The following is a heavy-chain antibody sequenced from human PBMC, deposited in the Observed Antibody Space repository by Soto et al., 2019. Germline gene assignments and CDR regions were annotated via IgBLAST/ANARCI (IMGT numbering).Heavy chain of an antibody. V-gene: IGHV4-61*08. CDR2: IYYSGST. Sequence: SETLSLTCTVSGGSISSGDYYWSWIRQPPGKGLEWIGYIYYSGSTNCNPSLKSRVTISVDTSKNQFSLKLSSVTAADTAVYYCARVLRILYHPGGFDPWGQGTLVTVSS. CDR3: ARVLRILYHPGGFDP. J-gene: IGHJ5*02. CDR1: GGSISSGDYY. D-gene: IGHD2-8*01.